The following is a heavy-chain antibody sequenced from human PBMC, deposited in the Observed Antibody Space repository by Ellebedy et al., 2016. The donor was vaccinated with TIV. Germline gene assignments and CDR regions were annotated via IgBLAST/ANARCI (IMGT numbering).Heavy chain of an antibody. V-gene: IGHV3-73*01. J-gene: IGHJ4*02. Sequence: GESLKISCAASGFTFSDSSIHWVRQASGKGLEWVGRIRSKAKSSETAYAASVKGRFTISRDDSKNTAFLQMNSLKTEDTAAYYCTRFDTSITNYFNSWGQGALVTVSS. CDR1: GFTFSDSS. D-gene: IGHD2-2*01. CDR3: TRFDTSITNYFNS. CDR2: IRSKAKSSET.